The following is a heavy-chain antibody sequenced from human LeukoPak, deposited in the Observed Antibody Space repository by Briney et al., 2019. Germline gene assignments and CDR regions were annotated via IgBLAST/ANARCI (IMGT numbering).Heavy chain of an antibody. CDR2: ISDIGSI. D-gene: IGHD3-22*01. V-gene: IGHV4-59*12. J-gene: IGHJ4*02. CDR1: GGSISSYY. CDR3: ARGRRYYDSSGYSHFDY. Sequence: SETLSLTCTVSGGSISSYYWSWIRQPPGKGLEWIAYISDIGSINYNPSLKSRVTISLETSKNQFSLKLSSVTAADTAVYYCARGRRYYDSSGYSHFDYWGQGTLVTVSS.